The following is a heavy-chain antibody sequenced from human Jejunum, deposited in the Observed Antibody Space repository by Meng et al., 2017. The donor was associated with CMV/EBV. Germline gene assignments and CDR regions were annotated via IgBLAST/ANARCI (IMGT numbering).Heavy chain of an antibody. V-gene: IGHV3-30*04. Sequence: SGFTFSLYAVHWVRQAPGKGLEWAAVSSSDGNDKFYADSVKGRFSISRDNSKNTLILQMSSLTTDDTAVYYCARDHYSDPTYTEYWGQGTLVTVSS. D-gene: IGHD3-22*01. CDR3: ARDHYSDPTYTEY. CDR1: GFTFSLYA. J-gene: IGHJ4*02. CDR2: SSSDGNDK.